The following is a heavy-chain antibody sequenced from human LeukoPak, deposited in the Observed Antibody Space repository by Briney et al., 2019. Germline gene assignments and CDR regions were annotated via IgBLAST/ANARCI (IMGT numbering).Heavy chain of an antibody. CDR3: ARATYYDSSGYFFVY. J-gene: IGHJ4*02. CDR2: IIPIFGTA. CDR1: GGTFSSYA. Sequence: SVKVSCKAPGGTFSSYAISWVRQAPGQGLEWMGGIIPIFGTANYAQKFQGRVTITTDESTSTAYMELSSLRSEDTAVYYCARATYYDSSGYFFVYWGRGTLVSVCS. V-gene: IGHV1-69*05. D-gene: IGHD3-22*01.